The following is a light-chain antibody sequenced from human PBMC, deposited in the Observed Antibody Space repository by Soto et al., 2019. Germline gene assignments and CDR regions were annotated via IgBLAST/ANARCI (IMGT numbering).Light chain of an antibody. CDR3: QQAFSAPLT. Sequence: DIQMTQSPTSLSAPVGDSVTITCRASQNIKKFLNWYQQKPGTAPKLLIYTASSVQAGFPSRFIGSGSGTDFILTISNLQPEDFATYSCQQAFSAPLTFGGGTRVEI. CDR2: TAS. CDR1: QNIKKF. V-gene: IGKV1-39*01. J-gene: IGKJ4*01.